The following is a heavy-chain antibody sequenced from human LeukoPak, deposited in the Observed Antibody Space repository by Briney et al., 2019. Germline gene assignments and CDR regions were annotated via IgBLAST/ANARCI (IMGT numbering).Heavy chain of an antibody. D-gene: IGHD2-15*01. Sequence: SETLSLTCTVSGGSISSYYWSWIRQPPGKGLEWSAYIYYSGSTNYNPSLKSRVTISVDTSKNQFSLKLSSVTAADTAVYYCARENCSGGSCLMNVWGKGTTVTVSS. CDR3: ARENCSGGSCLMNV. V-gene: IGHV4-59*01. J-gene: IGHJ6*04. CDR2: IYYSGST. CDR1: GGSISSYY.